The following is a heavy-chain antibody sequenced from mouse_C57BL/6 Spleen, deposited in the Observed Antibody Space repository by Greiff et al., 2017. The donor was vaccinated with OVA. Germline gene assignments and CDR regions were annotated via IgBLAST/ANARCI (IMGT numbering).Heavy chain of an antibody. Sequence: EVNVVESGGGLVKPGGSLKLSCAASGFTFSDYGMHWVRQAPEKGLEWVAYISSGSSTIYYADTVKGRFTISRDNAKNTLFLQMTSLRSEDTAMYYCARGSTTVVADYYAMDYWGQGTSVTVSS. CDR1: GFTFSDYG. V-gene: IGHV5-17*01. J-gene: IGHJ4*01. CDR2: ISSGSSTI. CDR3: ARGSTTVVADYYAMDY. D-gene: IGHD1-1*01.